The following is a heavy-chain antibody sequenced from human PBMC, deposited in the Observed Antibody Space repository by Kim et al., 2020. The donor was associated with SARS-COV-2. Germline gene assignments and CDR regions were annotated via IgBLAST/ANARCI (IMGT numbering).Heavy chain of an antibody. J-gene: IGHJ6*02. CDR2: ISSSSSTI. CDR3: ASWDIVATRAHYYYYYGMDV. Sequence: GGSLRLSCAASGFTFSSYSMNWVRQAPGKGLEWVSYISSSSSTIYYADSVKGRFTISRDNAKNSLYLQMNSLRDEDTAVYYCASWDIVATRAHYYYYYGMDVWGQGTTVTVSS. D-gene: IGHD5-12*01. V-gene: IGHV3-48*02. CDR1: GFTFSSYS.